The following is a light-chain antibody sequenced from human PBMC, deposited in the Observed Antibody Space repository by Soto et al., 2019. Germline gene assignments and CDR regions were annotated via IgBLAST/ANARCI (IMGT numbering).Light chain of an antibody. J-gene: IGKJ2*01. CDR2: DAT. CDR1: RSISSW. V-gene: IGKV1-5*01. Sequence: EIQMTQSPSTLSASVGDRATITCRASRSISSWLAWYQQKPGSAPKLLIYDATILESGVPSRFSGTESGTEFTLTVSSLQPDDFATYYCQQYDSYPYTFGQGTKLEMK. CDR3: QQYDSYPYT.